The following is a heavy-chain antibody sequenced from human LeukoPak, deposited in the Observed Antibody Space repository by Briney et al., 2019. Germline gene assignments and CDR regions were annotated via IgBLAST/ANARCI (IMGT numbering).Heavy chain of an antibody. CDR3: ARFFMTIAVAGMSLDY. CDR1: GYTFTSYG. Sequence: ASVKVSCKASGYTFTSYGISWVRQAPGQGLEWMGWISAYNGNTNYAQKLQGRVTMTTDTSTSTAYMEVRSLRSDDTAVYYCARFFMTIAVAGMSLDYWGQGTLVTVSS. J-gene: IGHJ4*02. D-gene: IGHD6-19*01. V-gene: IGHV1-18*01. CDR2: ISAYNGNT.